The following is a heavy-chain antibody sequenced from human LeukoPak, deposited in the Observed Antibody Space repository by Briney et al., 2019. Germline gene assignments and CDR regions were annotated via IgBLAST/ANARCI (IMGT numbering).Heavy chain of an antibody. Sequence: PGGSLRLSCAASGFTFSSYSMNWVRQAPGKGLEWVSSISSSSSYIYYADSVKGRFTISRDNAKNSLYLQMNSLRAEDTAVYYCARLGRKARLVYYYYYMDVWGKGTTVTVSS. CDR3: ARLGRKARLVYYYYYMDV. J-gene: IGHJ6*03. CDR2: ISSSSSYI. CDR1: GFTFSSYS. V-gene: IGHV3-21*01. D-gene: IGHD1-26*01.